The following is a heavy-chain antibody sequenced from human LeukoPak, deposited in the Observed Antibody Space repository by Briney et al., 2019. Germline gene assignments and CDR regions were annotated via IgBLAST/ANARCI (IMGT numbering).Heavy chain of an antibody. CDR1: GFTFSSYA. V-gene: IGHV3-23*01. J-gene: IGHJ6*04. Sequence: PGGSLRLSCAASGFTFSSYAMSWVRQAPGKGLEWVSAISGSGGSTYYADSVKGRLTISRDNSKNTLYLQMNSLRAEDTAVYYCAKDKRVTMVRGVIIPYGMDVWGKGTTVTVSS. CDR2: ISGSGGST. CDR3: AKDKRVTMVRGVIIPYGMDV. D-gene: IGHD3-10*01.